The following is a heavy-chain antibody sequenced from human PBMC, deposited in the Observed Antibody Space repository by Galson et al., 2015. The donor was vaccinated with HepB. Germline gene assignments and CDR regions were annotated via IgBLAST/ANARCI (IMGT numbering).Heavy chain of an antibody. J-gene: IGHJ4*02. CDR1: GFTFSSYW. D-gene: IGHD2-8*02. V-gene: IGHV3-7*01. Sequence: SLRLSCAASGFTFSSYWMNWVRQAPGKGLEWVAHINQDGSSKYYVDSVKGRFTISRDNAKNSLYLQMNSLRAEDTAIYYCASRRRFKTGSGPEDYWGQGTLVTISS. CDR3: ASRRRFKTGSGPEDY. CDR2: INQDGSSK.